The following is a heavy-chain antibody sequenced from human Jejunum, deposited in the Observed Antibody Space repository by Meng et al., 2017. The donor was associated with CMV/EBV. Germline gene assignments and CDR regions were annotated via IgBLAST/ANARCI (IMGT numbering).Heavy chain of an antibody. V-gene: IGHV3-23*01. J-gene: IGHJ2*01. D-gene: IGHD6-25*01. CDR1: VTVSSYG. Sequence: VTVSSYGVIWVSQAPGKRMKGVSSITGSTDRTYSTDTVKSRFTVSRDNSKNTLYLQMNSLRVEDTAMYDCARDTGGSSDWYDWYFDLWGRGTLVTVSS. CDR3: ARDTGGSSDWYDWYFDL. CDR2: ITGSTDRT.